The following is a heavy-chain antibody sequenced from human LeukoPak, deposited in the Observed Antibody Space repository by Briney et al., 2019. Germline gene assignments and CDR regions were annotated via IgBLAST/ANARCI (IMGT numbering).Heavy chain of an antibody. J-gene: IGHJ5*02. Sequence: SETLSLTCAVSGGSISSGTYYWAWIRQSPGKGLEWIGSIYNSASTYYNPSFKSRVTLSVDTSRNQFSLNLRSVTAADTGMYYCATNKTMVTTAGLFDPWGQGTLVTVSS. CDR1: GGSISSGTYY. CDR2: IYNSAST. CDR3: ATNKTMVTTAGLFDP. V-gene: IGHV4-39*01. D-gene: IGHD4-17*01.